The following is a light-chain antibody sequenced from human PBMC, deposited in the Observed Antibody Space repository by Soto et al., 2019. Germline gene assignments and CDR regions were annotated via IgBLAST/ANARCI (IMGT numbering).Light chain of an antibody. Sequence: EIVMTQSPGTLSLSPGETATLSCRASQSVSSNYVAWFHQKPGQAPRLLIYGASGRATGVPDRFSASGSGTDFTLAISRLEPEDFAVYSCQQYGRSPFSFGPATKVDIK. CDR1: QSVSSNY. V-gene: IGKV3-20*01. CDR3: QQYGRSPFS. CDR2: GAS. J-gene: IGKJ3*01.